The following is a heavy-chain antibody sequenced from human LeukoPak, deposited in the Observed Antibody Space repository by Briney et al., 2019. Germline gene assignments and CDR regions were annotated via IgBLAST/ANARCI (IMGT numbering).Heavy chain of an antibody. CDR2: INHSGST. D-gene: IGHD2-15*01. CDR1: GYSISSGYY. Sequence: PSETLSLTCTVSGYSISSGYYWGWIRQPPGKGLEWIGEINHSGSTNYNPSLKSRVTISVDTSKNQFSLKLSSVTAADTAVYYCARILVAATPPYYYYYYMDVWGKGTTVTVSS. V-gene: IGHV4-38-2*02. J-gene: IGHJ6*03. CDR3: ARILVAATPPYYYYYYMDV.